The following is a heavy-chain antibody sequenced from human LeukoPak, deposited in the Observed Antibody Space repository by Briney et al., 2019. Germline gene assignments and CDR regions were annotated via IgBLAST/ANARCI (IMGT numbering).Heavy chain of an antibody. V-gene: IGHV4-38-2*02. J-gene: IGHJ5*02. CDR2: IYHSGST. Sequence: SETLSLTCTVSGGSISSYYWGWIRQPPGKGLEWIGRIYHSGSTYYNPSLKSRVTISVDTSKNQFSLKLSSVTAADTAVYYCARDHYAILTGWTRFDPWGQGTLVTVSS. D-gene: IGHD3-9*01. CDR3: ARDHYAILTGWTRFDP. CDR1: GGSISSYY.